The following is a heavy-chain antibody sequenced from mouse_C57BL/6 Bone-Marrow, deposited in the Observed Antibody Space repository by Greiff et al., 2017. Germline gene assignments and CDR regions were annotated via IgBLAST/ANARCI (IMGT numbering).Heavy chain of an antibody. D-gene: IGHD3-2*02. CDR3: AREDSSGYLYYAMDY. V-gene: IGHV1-55*01. CDR2: IYPGSGST. J-gene: IGHJ4*01. CDR1: GYTFTSYW. Sequence: VQLQQPGAELVKPGASVKMSCKASGYTFTSYWITWVKQRPGQGLEWIGDIYPGSGSTNYNEKFKSKATLTVDTSSSTAYMQLSSLTSEDSAVYCCAREDSSGYLYYAMDYWGQGTSVTVSS.